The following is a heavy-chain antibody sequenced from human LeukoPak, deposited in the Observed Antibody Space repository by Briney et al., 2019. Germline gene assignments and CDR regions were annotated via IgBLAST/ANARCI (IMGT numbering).Heavy chain of an antibody. V-gene: IGHV3-23*01. CDR3: ASHMTTVTSGGDY. D-gene: IGHD4-17*01. Sequence: GGSLRLSCAVSGFTFSSYAMSWVRQAPGKGLEWVSGISGSGGSTYYADSVKGRFTISRDNSKKTLYLQTNTLRGEDTAVYCCASHMTTVTSGGDYWGQGTLVTVSS. J-gene: IGHJ4*02. CDR1: GFTFSSYA. CDR2: ISGSGGST.